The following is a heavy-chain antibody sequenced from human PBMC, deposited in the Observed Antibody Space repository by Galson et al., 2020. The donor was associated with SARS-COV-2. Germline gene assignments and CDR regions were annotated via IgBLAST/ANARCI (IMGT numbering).Heavy chain of an antibody. D-gene: IGHD2-15*01. CDR1: GYSISSGYY. Sequence: SETLSLTCTVSGYSISSGYYWGWIRQPPGKGLEWIGSIYHSGSTYYNPSLKSRVTISVDTSKNQFSLKLSSVTAADTAVYYCARAGVVAAIHGVDYWGQGTLVTVSS. CDR2: IYHSGST. J-gene: IGHJ4*02. V-gene: IGHV4-38-2*02. CDR3: ARAGVVAAIHGVDY.